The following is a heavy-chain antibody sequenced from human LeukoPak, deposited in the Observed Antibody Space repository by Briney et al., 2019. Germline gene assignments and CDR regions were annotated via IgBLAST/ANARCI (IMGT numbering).Heavy chain of an antibody. CDR2: FYVEKGET. Sequence: ASVKVSCKVSGHNLTDLSIHWLRQVPGKGLEWMGGFYVEKGETVYAQKFQGRVTMTEDTSTGTVYMDLSSLRSEDTAVYFCATDASITYYYNYGMDVWGQGTTVTVSS. D-gene: IGHD2/OR15-2a*01. V-gene: IGHV1-24*01. CDR3: ATDASITYYYNYGMDV. CDR1: GHNLTDLS. J-gene: IGHJ6*02.